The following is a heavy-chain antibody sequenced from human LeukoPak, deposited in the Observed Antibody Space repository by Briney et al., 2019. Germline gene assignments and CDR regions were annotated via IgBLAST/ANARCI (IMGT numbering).Heavy chain of an antibody. CDR2: IHYSGNT. J-gene: IGHJ5*02. Sequence: SETLSLTCTVSGGSISSRSYYWDWIRQSPGKGLEWVGSIHYSGNTYYNPSLKSRVTISVDTSKNQFSLKLSSVTAADTAVYYCARGSGGYHYDHWGQGTLVTVSS. D-gene: IGHD3-22*01. CDR3: ARGSGGYHYDH. CDR1: GGSISSRSYY. V-gene: IGHV4-39*07.